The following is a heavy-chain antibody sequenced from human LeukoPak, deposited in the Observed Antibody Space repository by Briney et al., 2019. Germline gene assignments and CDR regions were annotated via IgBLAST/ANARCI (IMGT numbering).Heavy chain of an antibody. V-gene: IGHV4-59*12. CDR3: ARGICDGDNEGSYNWFDP. J-gene: IGHJ5*02. Sequence: SETLSLTCSVSGGSISSYYWSWIRQPPGKGLEWIGYIYHSGSTYYNPSLKSRVTISVDRSKNQFSLKLSSVTAADTAVYYCARGICDGDNEGSYNWFDPWGQGTLVTVSS. CDR2: IYHSGST. D-gene: IGHD4-17*01. CDR1: GGSISSYY.